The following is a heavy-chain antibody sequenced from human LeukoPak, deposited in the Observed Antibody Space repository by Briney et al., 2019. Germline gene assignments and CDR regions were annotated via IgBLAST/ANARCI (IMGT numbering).Heavy chain of an antibody. V-gene: IGHV4-59*01. CDR3: AAARGIRYYFDY. CDR1: GGSISSYY. CDR2: IYYSVST. D-gene: IGHD3-16*01. J-gene: IGHJ4*02. Sequence: SETLSLTCTVSGGSISSYYWSWIRQPPGKGLEWIGYIYYSVSTNYNPSLKSRVTISVDTSKNHFSLKLSSVTAADTAVYYCAAARGIRYYFDYWGQGTLFTVSS.